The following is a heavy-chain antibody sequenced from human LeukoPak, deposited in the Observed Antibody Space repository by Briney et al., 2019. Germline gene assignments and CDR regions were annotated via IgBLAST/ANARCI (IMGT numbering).Heavy chain of an antibody. J-gene: IGHJ4*02. CDR2: ISSSSSTI. Sequence: AGGSLRLSCAASGFTFSSYSMNWVRQAPGKGLEWVSYISSSSSTIYYADSVKGRFTISRDNAKNSLYLQMNSLRAEDTAVYYCARERAVAGIGTDYWGQGTLVTVSS. V-gene: IGHV3-48*01. CDR3: ARERAVAGIGTDY. CDR1: GFTFSSYS. D-gene: IGHD6-19*01.